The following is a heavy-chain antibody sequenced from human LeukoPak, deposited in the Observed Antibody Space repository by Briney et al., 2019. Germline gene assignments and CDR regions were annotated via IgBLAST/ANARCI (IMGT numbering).Heavy chain of an antibody. Sequence: ASVKVSCKASGYTFTSYYMHWVRQAPGQGLEWMGIINPSGGTTSYAQKFQGRVTITRDMSTSTVYMELSYLRSDDTAVYYCARDPNDYGAYLFDIWGQGTMVTVSS. CDR3: ARDPNDYGAYLFDI. V-gene: IGHV1-46*01. CDR2: INPSGGTT. D-gene: IGHD4-17*01. J-gene: IGHJ3*02. CDR1: GYTFTSYY.